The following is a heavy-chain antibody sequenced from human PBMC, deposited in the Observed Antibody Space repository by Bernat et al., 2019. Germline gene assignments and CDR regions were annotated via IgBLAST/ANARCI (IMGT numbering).Heavy chain of an antibody. CDR1: GGSISSGGYY. CDR2: IYYSGST. J-gene: IGHJ4*02. CDR3: ARGRSGYSQFDY. Sequence: QVQLQESGPGLVKPSQTLSLTCTVSGGSISSGGYYWSWIRQHPGKGMEWIGYIYYSGSTYYNPSLKSRVTISVDTSKNQFSLKLSSVTAADTAVYYCARGRSGYSQFDYWGQGTLVTVSS. V-gene: IGHV4-31*03. D-gene: IGHD3-3*01.